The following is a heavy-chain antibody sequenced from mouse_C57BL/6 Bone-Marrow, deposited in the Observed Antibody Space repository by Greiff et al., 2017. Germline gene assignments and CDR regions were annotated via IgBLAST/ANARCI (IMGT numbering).Heavy chain of an antibody. V-gene: IGHV5-4*03. CDR2: ISAGGGYT. CDR1: GFTFSSYA. CDR3: ARGWLPYWYFDV. D-gene: IGHD2-2*01. J-gene: IGHJ1*03. Sequence: EVKLQESGGGLVKPGGSLKLSCAASGFTFSSYAMSWVRQTPEKRLEWVATISAGGGYTYYPDNVKGRFTISRDNAKNNLYLQMSHLKSEDTAMYYCARGWLPYWYFDVWGTGTTVTVSS.